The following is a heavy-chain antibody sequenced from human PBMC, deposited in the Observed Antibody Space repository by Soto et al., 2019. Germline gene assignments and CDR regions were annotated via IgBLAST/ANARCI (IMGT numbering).Heavy chain of an antibody. J-gene: IGHJ6*02. CDR2: SNAGNGNT. V-gene: IGHV1-3*01. D-gene: IGHD6-19*01. CDR3: ARDGGSGWLHYGMDV. Sequence: GASVKVSCKASGYTFTSYAMHWVLQAPGQRLEWMGWSNAGNGNTKYSQKFQGRVTITRDTSASTAYMELSSLRSEDTAVYYCARDGGSGWLHYGMDVWGQGTTVTVSS. CDR1: GYTFTSYA.